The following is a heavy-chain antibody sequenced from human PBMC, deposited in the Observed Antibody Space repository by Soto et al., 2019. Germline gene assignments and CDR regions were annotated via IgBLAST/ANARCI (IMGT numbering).Heavy chain of an antibody. CDR3: AKSPSVRSSFYYYYYRMEV. CDR2: ISGSGGST. J-gene: IGHJ6*02. Sequence: PGGSLRLSCAASGFTFSSYAMSWVRQAPGKGLEWVSAISGSGGSTYYADSVKGRFTISRDNSKNTLYLQMNSLRAEDTAVYYCAKSPSVRSSFYYYYYRMEVWGQGKTVTVSS. V-gene: IGHV3-23*01. D-gene: IGHD3-10*01. CDR1: GFTFSSYA.